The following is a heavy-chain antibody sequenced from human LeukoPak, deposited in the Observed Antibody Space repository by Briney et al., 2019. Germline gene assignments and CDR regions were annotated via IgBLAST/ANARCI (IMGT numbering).Heavy chain of an antibody. CDR3: ASSVQLPTLSFDY. CDR1: GFTVSSNY. CDR2: IYSGGST. Sequence: PGGSLRLSCAASGFTVSSNYMSWVRQAPGKGLEWVSVIYSGGSTYYADSVEGRFTISRDNSKNTLYLQMNSLRAEDTAVYYCASSVQLPTLSFDYWGQGTLVTVSS. J-gene: IGHJ4*02. V-gene: IGHV3-66*01. D-gene: IGHD2-2*01.